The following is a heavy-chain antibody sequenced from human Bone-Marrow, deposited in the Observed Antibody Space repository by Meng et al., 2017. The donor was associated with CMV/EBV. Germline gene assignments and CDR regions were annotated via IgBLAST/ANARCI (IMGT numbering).Heavy chain of an antibody. CDR3: AREGYCTNGVCYRGDFDY. CDR2: IIPIFGTA. CDR1: GGTFSSYA. J-gene: IGHJ4*02. D-gene: IGHD2-8*01. V-gene: IGHV1-69*05. Sequence: SVKVSCKASGGTFSSYAISWVRQAPGQGLEWMGGIIPIFGTANYAQKFQERVTITRDMSTSTAYMELSSLRSEDTAVYYCAREGYCTNGVCYRGDFDYWGQGTLVTVSS.